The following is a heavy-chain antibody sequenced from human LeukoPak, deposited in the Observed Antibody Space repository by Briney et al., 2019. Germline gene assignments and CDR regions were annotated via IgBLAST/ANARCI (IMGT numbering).Heavy chain of an antibody. Sequence: PGGSLRLSCAASGFTSSSYWMSWVRQAPGKGLEWVANIKQDGSEKYYVDSVKGRFTISRDNAKNSLYLQMNSLRAEDTAVYYCARGGFDYWGQGTLVTVSS. CDR1: GFTSSSYW. J-gene: IGHJ4*02. V-gene: IGHV3-7*01. CDR2: IKQDGSEK. CDR3: ARGGFDY.